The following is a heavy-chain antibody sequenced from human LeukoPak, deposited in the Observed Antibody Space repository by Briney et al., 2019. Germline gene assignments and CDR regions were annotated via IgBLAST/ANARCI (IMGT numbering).Heavy chain of an antibody. Sequence: GESLKISCKASGYTFTGYYMHWVRQAPGQGLEWMGWINPNSGGTNYAQKFQGRVTMTRDTSISTAYMEPSRLRSDDTAVYYCARKYSGSYYDFWSGYYTYFDYWGQGTLVTVSS. J-gene: IGHJ4*02. D-gene: IGHD3-3*01. CDR2: INPNSGGT. CDR3: ARKYSGSYYDFWSGYYTYFDY. CDR1: GYTFTGYY. V-gene: IGHV1-2*02.